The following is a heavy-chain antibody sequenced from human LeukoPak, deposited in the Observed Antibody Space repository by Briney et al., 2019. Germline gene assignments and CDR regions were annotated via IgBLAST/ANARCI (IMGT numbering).Heavy chain of an antibody. CDR1: GFTFSSYG. Sequence: GGSLRLSCAASGFTFSSYGMHWVRQAPGKGLEWVAVIWYDGSNKYYADSVKGRFTISRDNSKNTLYLQMNSLRAEDMAVYYCAREAGYSYRSYFDYWGQGTLVTVSS. J-gene: IGHJ4*02. D-gene: IGHD5-18*01. CDR3: AREAGYSYRSYFDY. CDR2: IWYDGSNK. V-gene: IGHV3-33*01.